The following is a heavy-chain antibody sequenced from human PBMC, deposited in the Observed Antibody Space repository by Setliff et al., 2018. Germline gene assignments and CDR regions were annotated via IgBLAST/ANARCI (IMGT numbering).Heavy chain of an antibody. CDR3: ARERARDSSGYYSDY. D-gene: IGHD3-22*01. CDR2: INAANGNT. J-gene: IGHJ4*02. V-gene: IGHV1-3*01. CDR1: GYSFTNYW. Sequence: PGESLKISCKGSGYSFTNYWIGWVRQAPGQRLEWMGWINAANGNTKYSQKFQGRITITRDTSASTAYMELSSLRSEDTAVYYCARERARDSSGYYSDYWGQGTLVTV.